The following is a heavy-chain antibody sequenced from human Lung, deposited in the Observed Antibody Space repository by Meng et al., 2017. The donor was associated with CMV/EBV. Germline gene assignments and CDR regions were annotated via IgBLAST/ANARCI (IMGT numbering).Heavy chain of an antibody. J-gene: IGHJ6*02. CDR1: GGSISSYY. CDR3: ARNSPAAPHYYYYGMDV. CDR2: IYYSGST. V-gene: IGHV4-59*01. Sequence: SETLSLXXPVSGGSISSYYWSWIRQPPGKGLEWIGYIYYSGSTNYNPSLKSRVTISVDTSKNQFSLKLSSVTAADTAVYYCARNSPAAPHYYYYGMDVWGQGXTVTVSS. D-gene: IGHD2-2*01.